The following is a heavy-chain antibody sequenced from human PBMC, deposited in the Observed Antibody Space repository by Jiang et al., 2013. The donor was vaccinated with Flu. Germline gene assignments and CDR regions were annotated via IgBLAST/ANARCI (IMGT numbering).Heavy chain of an antibody. Sequence: SLTCAISGDSVSSNSAAWNWIRQSPSRGLEWLGRTYYRSKWYNDYAVSVKSRITINPDTSKNQFSLQLNSVTPEDTAVYYCARGFWGYDSAEEYFQHWGQGTLVTVSS. CDR1: GDSVSSNSAA. D-gene: IGHD3-22*01. J-gene: IGHJ1*01. V-gene: IGHV6-1*01. CDR3: ARGFWGYDSAEEYFQH. CDR2: TYYRSKWYN.